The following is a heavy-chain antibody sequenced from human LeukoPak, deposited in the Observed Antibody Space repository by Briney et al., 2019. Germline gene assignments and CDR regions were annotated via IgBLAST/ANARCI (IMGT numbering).Heavy chain of an antibody. CDR3: ARDPGGYCSSTSCYYGGHNWFDP. CDR1: AATFSSYA. CDR2: IIPIFGTA. Sequence: SVKVSWKASAATFSSYAISWVRQAPGQGLEWMGGIIPIFGTANYAQKFQGRVTITTDESTSTAYMEVSSLRSEDTAVYYCARDPGGYCSSTSCYYGGHNWFDPWGQGNLVTVSS. V-gene: IGHV1-69*05. D-gene: IGHD2-2*01. J-gene: IGHJ5*02.